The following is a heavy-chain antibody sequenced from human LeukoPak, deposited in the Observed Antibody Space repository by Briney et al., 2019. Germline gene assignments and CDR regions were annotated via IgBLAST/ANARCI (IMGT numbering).Heavy chain of an antibody. D-gene: IGHD6-13*01. CDR2: NYYSGIT. CDR3: ARAVHSSSALGH. V-gene: IGHV4-59*01. J-gene: IGHJ1*01. Sequence: SETLSLTCSFSGTSINSYYWTWIRQPPGKGLEWIGYNYYSGITNYNPSLKSRVTISVDPSKNQFSLELNSVTAADTAVYYCARAVHSSSALGHWGQGTLVTVSS. CDR1: GTSINSYY.